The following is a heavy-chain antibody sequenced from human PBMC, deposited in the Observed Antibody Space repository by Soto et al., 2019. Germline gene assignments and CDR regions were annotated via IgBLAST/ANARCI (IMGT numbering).Heavy chain of an antibody. D-gene: IGHD4-4*01. V-gene: IGHV3-15*07. J-gene: IGHJ4*01. CDR3: TTYSYSTMLAVPFDY. CDR1: GFTFSNAW. CDR2: IKSKTDGGTT. Sequence: PGGSLRLSCAASGFTFSNAWINWVRQAPGKGLEWVGRIKSKTDGGTTDYAAPVKGRFAISRDDSKNMLYLQMNSLKTEDTGIYYCTTYSYSTMLAVPFDYWGHGLLVTLSS.